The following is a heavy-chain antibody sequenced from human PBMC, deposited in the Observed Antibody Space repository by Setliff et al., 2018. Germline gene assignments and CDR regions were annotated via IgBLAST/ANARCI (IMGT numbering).Heavy chain of an antibody. CDR2: ISVYNGNT. CDR1: GYTFTSYG. CDR3: VREYSGGGLT. Sequence: ASVKVSCKASGYTFTSYGFSWVRQAPGQGLEWMGRISVYNGNTNYGQKYQGRVAMTTDTSTNTVYMELRSLRSDDTAVYFCVREYSGGGLTWGQGTMVNVSS. J-gene: IGHJ3*01. V-gene: IGHV1-18*01. D-gene: IGHD1-26*01.